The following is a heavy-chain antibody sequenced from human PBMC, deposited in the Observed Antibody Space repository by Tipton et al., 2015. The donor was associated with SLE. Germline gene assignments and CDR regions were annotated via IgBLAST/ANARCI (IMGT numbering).Heavy chain of an antibody. CDR3: ARDHDGDLDY. J-gene: IGHJ4*02. V-gene: IGHV4-59*01. Sequence: TLSLTCTVSGGSISSYYWSWIRKPPGKGLEWIGYIYYSGSTNYNPSLKSRVTISVDTSKNQFSLKLSSVTAADTAVYYCARDHDGDLDYWGQGTLVTVSS. CDR1: GGSISSYY. D-gene: IGHD4-17*01. CDR2: IYYSGST.